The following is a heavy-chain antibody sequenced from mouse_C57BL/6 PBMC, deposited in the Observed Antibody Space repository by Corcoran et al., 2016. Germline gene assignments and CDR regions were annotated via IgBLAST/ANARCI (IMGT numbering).Heavy chain of an antibody. J-gene: IGHJ4*01. V-gene: IGHV9-3*01. CDR1: GYTFTTYG. D-gene: IGHD4-1*01. Sequence: QIQLVQSGPELKKPGETVKISCKASGYTFTTYGMSWVKQAPGKGLKWMGWINTYSGVPTYADDFKGRFAFSLETSASTAYLQINNRKNEDTATYFCATNPTGAMDYWGRGISVTVSS. CDR3: ATNPTGAMDY. CDR2: INTYSGVP.